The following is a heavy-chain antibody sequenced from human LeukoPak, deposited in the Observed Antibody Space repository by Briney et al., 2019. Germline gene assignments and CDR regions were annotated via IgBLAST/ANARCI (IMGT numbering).Heavy chain of an antibody. CDR1: GVSISSSNSY. V-gene: IGHV4-39*01. J-gene: IGHJ4*02. D-gene: IGHD3-22*01. Sequence: PSETLSLTCTVSGVSISSSNSYWGWIRQPPGKGLEWIGSIYYSGNTYYNASLKSQVSISIDTSKNQFSLKLSSVTAADTAVYYCARRPTSGYYGPIDYWGQGTLVTVSS. CDR3: ARRPTSGYYGPIDY. CDR2: IYYSGNT.